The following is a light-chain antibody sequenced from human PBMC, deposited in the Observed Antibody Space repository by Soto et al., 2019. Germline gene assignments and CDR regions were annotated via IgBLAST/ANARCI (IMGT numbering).Light chain of an antibody. CDR3: AAWDDSLNGPNYV. Sequence: QSVLTQPPSASGTPGQRVTISCSGSSSNNGSNTVNWYQQLPGTAPKILIYSNNQRPSGVPDRFSGSKSGTSASLAISGLQSEDEADYYCAAWDDSLNGPNYVFGTGTKVTVL. CDR1: SSNNGSNT. V-gene: IGLV1-44*01. CDR2: SNN. J-gene: IGLJ1*01.